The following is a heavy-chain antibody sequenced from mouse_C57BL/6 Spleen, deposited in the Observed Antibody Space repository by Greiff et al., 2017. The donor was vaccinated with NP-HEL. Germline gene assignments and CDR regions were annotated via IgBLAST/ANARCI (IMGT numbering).Heavy chain of an antibody. V-gene: IGHV5-9*01. CDR2: ISGGGGNT. CDR1: GFTFSSYT. Sequence: EVKLMESGGGLVKPGGSLKLSCAASGFTFSSYTMTWVRQTPEKRLEWVATISGGGGNTYYPDSVKGRFTISRDNAKNTLYLQMSSLRSEDTALYYCARHDGYDLDYYFDYWGQGTTLTVSS. D-gene: IGHD2-2*01. J-gene: IGHJ2*01. CDR3: ARHDGYDLDYYFDY.